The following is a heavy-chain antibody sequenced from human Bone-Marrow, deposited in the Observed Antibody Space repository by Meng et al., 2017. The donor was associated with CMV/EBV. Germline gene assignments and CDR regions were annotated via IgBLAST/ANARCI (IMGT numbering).Heavy chain of an antibody. V-gene: IGHV3-53*01. CDR3: AKCQGESRGYFDY. D-gene: IGHD3-16*01. CDR1: GFTVSSNY. J-gene: IGHJ4*02. Sequence: GESLKISCAASGFTVSSNYMSWVRQAPGKGLEWVSVIYSGGSTYYADSVKGRFTISRDNFKNTLYLQMNSLRAEDTAVYYCAKCQGESRGYFDYWGQGTLVTVSS. CDR2: IYSGGST.